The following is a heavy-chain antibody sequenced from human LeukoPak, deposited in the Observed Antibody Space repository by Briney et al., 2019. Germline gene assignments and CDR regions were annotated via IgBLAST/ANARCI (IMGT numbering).Heavy chain of an antibody. CDR3: VRGGPNSGGWTLDH. J-gene: IGHJ4*02. D-gene: IGHD6-19*01. Sequence: ASVKVSCKTSGYTFNTYAMHWVRQAPGQRLEWMGCNNGDNGNTQYSQKFQGRVTFTRDTSASTVYMELSSLTSEDMAVFYCVRGGPNSGGWTLDHWGQGTLVSVSS. CDR1: GYTFNTYA. CDR2: NNGDNGNT. V-gene: IGHV1-3*02.